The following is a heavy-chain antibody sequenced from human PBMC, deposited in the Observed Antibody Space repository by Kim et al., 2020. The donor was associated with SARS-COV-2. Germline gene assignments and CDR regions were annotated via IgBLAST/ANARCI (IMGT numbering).Heavy chain of an antibody. Sequence: SETLSLTCTVSGGSISSGGYYWSWIRQHPGKGLEWIGYIYYSGSTYYNPSLKSRVTISVDTSKNQFSLKLSSVTAADTAVYYCARVGLTEGNYYGSVINWFDPWGQGTLVTVSS. CDR3: ARVGLTEGNYYGSVINWFDP. V-gene: IGHV4-31*03. D-gene: IGHD3-10*01. J-gene: IGHJ5*02. CDR1: GGSISSGGYY. CDR2: IYYSGST.